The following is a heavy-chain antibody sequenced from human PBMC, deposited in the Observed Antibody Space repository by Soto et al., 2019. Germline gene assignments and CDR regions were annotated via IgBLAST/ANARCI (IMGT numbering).Heavy chain of an antibody. V-gene: IGHV3-48*02. CDR3: ARETGLRSSGWSYYFDF. Sequence: EVQLVESGGGLVQPGGSLRLSCAASGFTFSSYSMHWVRQAPGKGLEWVSYISGSGGTIYYADSVKGRFTISRDNANNSLSVQMSSLRDEDTAVYFCARETGLRSSGWSYYFDFWGQGTRVTVSS. J-gene: IGHJ4*02. CDR2: ISGSGGTI. CDR1: GFTFSSYS. D-gene: IGHD6-19*01.